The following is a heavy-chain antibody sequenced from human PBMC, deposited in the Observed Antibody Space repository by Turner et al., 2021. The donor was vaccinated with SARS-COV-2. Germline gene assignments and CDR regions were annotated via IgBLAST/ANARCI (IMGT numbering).Heavy chain of an antibody. J-gene: IGHJ5*02. D-gene: IGHD3-3*01. Sequence: QVQLVQSGAEVKKPASSVKVSCKASGGTFSTYALSWVRQAPGQGLEWMGGIIPSLGMTNYAQKFQGRVTITADKSTSTAYMELSSLRSEDTAVYYCARGPPGDDFWSGYRPNWFDPWGQGTLVTVSS. V-gene: IGHV1-69*10. CDR2: IIPSLGMT. CDR1: GGTFSTYA. CDR3: ARGPPGDDFWSGYRPNWFDP.